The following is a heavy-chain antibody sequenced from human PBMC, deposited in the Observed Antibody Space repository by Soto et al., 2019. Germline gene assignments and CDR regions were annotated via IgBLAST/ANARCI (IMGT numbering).Heavy chain of an antibody. CDR2: ISPKSGGT. Sequence: ASVKVSCKASGYTFTSSGISWVRQAPGQGFEWMGRISPKSGGTNYAQKFQGRVSMTWDTSLKTAYMELSSLMSEDTAVYYCARPPGYISDWYYFDLWGQGTQVTVSS. CDR1: GYTFTSSG. D-gene: IGHD3-9*01. CDR3: ARPPGYISDWYYFDL. J-gene: IGHJ4*02. V-gene: IGHV1-2*02.